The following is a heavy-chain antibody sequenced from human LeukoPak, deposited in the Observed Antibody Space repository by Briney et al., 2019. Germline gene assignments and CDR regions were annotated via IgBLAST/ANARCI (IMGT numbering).Heavy chain of an antibody. J-gene: IGHJ2*01. CDR1: GGSFSGYY. CDR3: ARGPIVGATTSSYWYFDL. Sequence: PWETLSLTCAVYGGSFSGYYWSWIRQPPGKGLEWIGEINYSGSTNYNPSLKSRVTISVDTSKNQFSLKLSSVTAADTAVYYCARGPIVGATTSSYWYFDLWGRGTLVTVSS. V-gene: IGHV4-34*01. D-gene: IGHD1-26*01. CDR2: INYSGST.